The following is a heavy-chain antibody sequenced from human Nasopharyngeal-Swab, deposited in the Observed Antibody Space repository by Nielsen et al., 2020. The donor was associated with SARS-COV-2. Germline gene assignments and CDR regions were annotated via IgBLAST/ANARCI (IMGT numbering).Heavy chain of an antibody. J-gene: IGHJ4*02. CDR2: ISSSGSTI. V-gene: IGHV3-11*01. D-gene: IGHD4-17*01. Sequence: GGSLRLSCAASGFTFSDYYMSWIRQAPGKGLEWLSYISSSGSTIYYADSVKGRFTISRDNAKNSLYLQMNSLRAEDTAVYYCAREGDYGDYLVDYWGQGTLVTVSS. CDR1: GFTFSDYY. CDR3: AREGDYGDYLVDY.